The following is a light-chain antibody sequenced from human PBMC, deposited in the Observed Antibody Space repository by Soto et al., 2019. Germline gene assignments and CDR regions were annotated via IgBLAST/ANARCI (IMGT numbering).Light chain of an antibody. CDR1: QTVVSY. J-gene: IGKJ2*01. CDR3: QQSYTTPQT. CDR2: AAS. Sequence: DIQMTQSPSSLSASVGDRVTITCRASQTVVSYLNWYQQKSGKPPKLLIYAASSLQSGVPSRFSGSGAGTEFTLTISSLQPDDFATYYCQQSYTTPQTFGQGTSLEIK. V-gene: IGKV1-39*01.